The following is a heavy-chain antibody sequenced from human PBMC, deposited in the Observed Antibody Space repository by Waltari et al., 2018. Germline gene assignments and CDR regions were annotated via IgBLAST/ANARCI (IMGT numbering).Heavy chain of an antibody. Sequence: EVQLVESGGGLVKPGGSLRLSCAASGFTFSNAWMSWVRQAPGKGLEWVGRIKSKTDGGTTDYAAPVKGRFTISRDDSKNTLYLQMGSLRAEDMAVYYCARIDGSGWYGSWGQGTLVTVSS. D-gene: IGHD6-19*01. CDR1: GFTFSNAW. J-gene: IGHJ4*02. CDR2: IKSKTDGGTT. V-gene: IGHV3-15*01. CDR3: ARIDGSGWYGS.